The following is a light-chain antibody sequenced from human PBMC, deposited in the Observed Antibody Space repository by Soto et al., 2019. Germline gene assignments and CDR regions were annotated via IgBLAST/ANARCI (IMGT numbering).Light chain of an antibody. CDR1: QSISNN. CDR2: TAS. Sequence: DIQMTQSPSSLSASVGDRVTITCRASQSISNNLNWYQHKPGKAPKLLVYTASILQSGVPSRFSGSGSGTVFTLTISSLQPEDFATYYCQQSYSTPTFGQGTKVEIK. CDR3: QQSYSTPT. V-gene: IGKV1-39*01. J-gene: IGKJ1*01.